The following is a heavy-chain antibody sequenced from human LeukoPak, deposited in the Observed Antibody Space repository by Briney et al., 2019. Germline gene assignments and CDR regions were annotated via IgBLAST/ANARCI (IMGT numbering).Heavy chain of an antibody. V-gene: IGHV4-34*01. CDR1: GGSFSGYY. Sequence: SETLSLTCAVYGGSFSGYYWSWIRQPPGKGLEWIGEINHSGSTNYNPSLKSRVTISVDTSKNQFSLKLSSVTAADTAVYYCARGFVRAPRQGYWGQGTLVTVSS. J-gene: IGHJ4*02. CDR2: INHSGST. CDR3: ARGFVRAPRQGY.